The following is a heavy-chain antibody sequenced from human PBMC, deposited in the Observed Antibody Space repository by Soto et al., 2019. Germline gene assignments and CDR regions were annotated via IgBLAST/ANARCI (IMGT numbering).Heavy chain of an antibody. V-gene: IGHV1-3*05. CDR1: GYTFTGYA. J-gene: IGHJ4*02. CDR3: ARAVAVPADFDY. D-gene: IGHD6-19*01. CDR2: INAGNGNT. Sequence: QVQLVQSGAEEKKPGASVKVSCKASGYTFTGYAMHWVRQAPGQRLEWMGWINAGNGNTKYSQKFQGRVTITRDTSASTAYMGLRSLRSEDTAVYYCARAVAVPADFDYWGQGTLVTVSS.